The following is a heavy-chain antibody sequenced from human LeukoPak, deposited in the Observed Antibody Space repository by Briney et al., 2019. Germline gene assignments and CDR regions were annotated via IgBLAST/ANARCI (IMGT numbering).Heavy chain of an antibody. CDR2: INQNGGET. Sequence: GGSLRLSCAASGFTFSNYWMSWVRQAPGKGLEWVANINQNGGETYYVDSVNGRFTISRDNAKNSLYLQMNSLRAEDTAVYYCATPPSDRGTSPGFYFHYWGQGALVTVSS. V-gene: IGHV3-7*01. CDR1: GFTFSNYW. CDR3: ATPPSDRGTSPGFYFHY. D-gene: IGHD1-14*01. J-gene: IGHJ4*02.